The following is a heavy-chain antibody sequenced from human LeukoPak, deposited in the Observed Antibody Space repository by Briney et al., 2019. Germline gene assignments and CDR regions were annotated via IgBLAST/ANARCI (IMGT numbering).Heavy chain of an antibody. CDR3: ARGLYYYDSSGTFDY. D-gene: IGHD3-22*01. CDR2: INPNSGGT. V-gene: IGHV1-2*02. CDR1: GYTFTGYY. J-gene: IGHJ4*02. Sequence: GASVKVSCKASGYTFTGYYIHWVRQAPGQGLEWMGWINPNSGGTNYAQKFQGRVTMTRDTSISTAYMELSRLRSDDTAVYYCARGLYYYDSSGTFDYWGQGTLVTVSS.